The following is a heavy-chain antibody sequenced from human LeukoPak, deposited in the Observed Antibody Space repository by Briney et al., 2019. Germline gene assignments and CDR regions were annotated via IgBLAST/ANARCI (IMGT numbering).Heavy chain of an antibody. V-gene: IGHV4-34*01. J-gene: IGHJ6*02. CDR1: GGSFSGYY. D-gene: IGHD3-16*01. CDR3: ARGVLKGDGYGMDV. CDR2: INHSGST. Sequence: SETLSLTCAVYGGSFSGYYWSWIRQPPGKGLEWIGEINHSGSTNYNPSLKSRVTISVDTSKNQFSLKLSSVTAADTAVYYCARGVLKGDGYGMDVWGQGTTVTVSS.